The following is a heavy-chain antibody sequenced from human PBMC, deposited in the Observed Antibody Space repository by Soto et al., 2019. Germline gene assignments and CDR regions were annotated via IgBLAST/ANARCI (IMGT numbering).Heavy chain of an antibody. V-gene: IGHV1-18*01. Sequence: GPVKVSCKTSGYTFSNYGITWGRQAPGQPLEWLGWISLYSDGTNYAQKFQGRVSMTTDTSTTTAYMELRSLRSDDTAVYYCARVVPGAEAWFGPWGQGTLVTVSS. CDR3: ARVVPGAEAWFGP. CDR1: GYTFSNYG. CDR2: ISLYSDGT. D-gene: IGHD2-2*01. J-gene: IGHJ5*02.